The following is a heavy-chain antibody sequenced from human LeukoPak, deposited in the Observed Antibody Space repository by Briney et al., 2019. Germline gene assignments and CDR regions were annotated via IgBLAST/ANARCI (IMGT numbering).Heavy chain of an antibody. CDR3: ARVPFIYFDY. J-gene: IGHJ4*02. D-gene: IGHD3-16*01. CDR2: IHYSGST. Sequence: SETLSLTCTVSGGSISSGSYYWGWIRQPPGKGLEWIGSIHYSGSTYYNPSLKSRVTISVDTSKNQFSLKLSSVTAADTAVYYCARVPFIYFDYWGQGTLVTVSS. CDR1: GGSISSGSYY. V-gene: IGHV4-39*07.